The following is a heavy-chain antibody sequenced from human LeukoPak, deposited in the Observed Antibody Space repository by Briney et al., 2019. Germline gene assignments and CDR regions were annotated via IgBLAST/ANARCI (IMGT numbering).Heavy chain of an antibody. J-gene: IGHJ6*02. CDR2: ISWNSGTI. V-gene: IGHV3-9*01. CDR3: AKVIGGWYRYYFYGMDV. D-gene: IGHD6-19*01. CDR1: GFTFDDYA. Sequence: GRSLRLSCAASGFTFDDYAMHWVRQAPGKGLEWVSGISWNSGTIGYADSVKGRFTISRDNAKNSLYLQMNSLRAEDTALYYCAKVIGGWYRYYFYGMDVWGQGTAVTVSS.